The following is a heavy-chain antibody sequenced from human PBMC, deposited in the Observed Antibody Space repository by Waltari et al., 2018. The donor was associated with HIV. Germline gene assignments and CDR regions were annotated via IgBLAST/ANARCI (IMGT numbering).Heavy chain of an antibody. CDR2: IWSDGYNK. Sequence: QVYLMESGGGVVQPGRSLKLSCAASGFTFRSYGMHWVRQAPGKGLEWVAVIWSDGYNKFYADSVRGRFTFSRDNSKYTLSLQMNSLRAEDMALYYCVKERGPFNGFDIWGQGTMVTVSS. D-gene: IGHD3-16*01. V-gene: IGHV3-33*06. J-gene: IGHJ3*02. CDR1: GFTFRSYG. CDR3: VKERGPFNGFDI.